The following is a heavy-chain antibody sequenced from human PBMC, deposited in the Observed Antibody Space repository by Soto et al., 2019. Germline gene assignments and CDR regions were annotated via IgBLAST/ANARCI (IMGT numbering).Heavy chain of an antibody. V-gene: IGHV3-21*01. CDR3: ARDGYCSGGSCYFTAFDI. CDR2: ISSSSSYI. D-gene: IGHD2-15*01. J-gene: IGHJ3*02. CDR1: GFTFSSYS. Sequence: GGSLRLSCAASGFTFSSYSMNWVRQAPGKGLEWVSSISSSSSYIYYADSVKGRFTISRDNAKNSLYLQMNSLRAEDTAVYYCARDGYCSGGSCYFTAFDIWGQGTMVTVSS.